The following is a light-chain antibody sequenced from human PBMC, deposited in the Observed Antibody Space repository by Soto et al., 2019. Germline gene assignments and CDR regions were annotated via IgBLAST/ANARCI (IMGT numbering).Light chain of an antibody. V-gene: IGKV1-39*01. J-gene: IGKJ2*01. CDR3: QQSFNTPYT. Sequence: DIQMTQSPSSLSASVGDRVTITCRASQTIRNYLNWYHQKPGKPPKLLIYGISTLQSGVPSRFSGSGSGTDFTLTISSLQPEDFATYYCQQSFNTPYTFGQGTELEVK. CDR1: QTIRNY. CDR2: GIS.